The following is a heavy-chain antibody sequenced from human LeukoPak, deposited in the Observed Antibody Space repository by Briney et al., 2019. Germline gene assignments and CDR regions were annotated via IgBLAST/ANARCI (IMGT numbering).Heavy chain of an antibody. J-gene: IGHJ5*02. CDR3: ARNAYCDSTNCYAWFDP. CDR1: GYTFTDYY. CDR2: IVPLSGGT. D-gene: IGHD2-2*01. Sequence: ASVKVSCKASGYTFTDYYIHWVRQAPGQGLEWMGWIVPLSGGTNYAQNYQGRITMTRDTSISTAYMELSSLRSDDTAVYYCARNAYCDSTNCYAWFDPWGQGTLVTVSS. V-gene: IGHV1-2*02.